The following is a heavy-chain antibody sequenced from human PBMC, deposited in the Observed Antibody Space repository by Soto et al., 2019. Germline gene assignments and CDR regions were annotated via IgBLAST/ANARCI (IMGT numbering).Heavy chain of an antibody. J-gene: IGHJ6*03. D-gene: IGHD2-15*01. CDR2: IYYSGST. Sequence: SETLSVTCTVAGVSSSSYYWSWIRQPPGKGLEWIGYIYYSGSTNYNPSLKSRVTISVDTPKNQFSLKLSSVTAADTAVYYCARERFECSGGSCYYGDYYMDVWGKGTTVTVSS. CDR3: ARERFECSGGSCYYGDYYMDV. V-gene: IGHV4-59*01. CDR1: GVSSSSYY.